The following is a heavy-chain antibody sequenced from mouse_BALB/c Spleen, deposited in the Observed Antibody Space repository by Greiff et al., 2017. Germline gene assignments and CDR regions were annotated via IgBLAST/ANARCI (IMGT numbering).Heavy chain of an antibody. D-gene: IGHD1-1*01. J-gene: IGHJ4*01. CDR2: INPSTGYT. Sequence: QVQLQQSGAELAKPGASVKMSCKASGYTFTSYWMHWVKQRPGQGLEWIGYINPSTGYTEYNQKFKDKATLTADKSSSTAYMQLSSLTSEDSAVYYCARCTTVVEGYAMDYWGQGTSVTVSS. CDR3: ARCTTVVEGYAMDY. CDR1: GYTFTSYW. V-gene: IGHV1-7*01.